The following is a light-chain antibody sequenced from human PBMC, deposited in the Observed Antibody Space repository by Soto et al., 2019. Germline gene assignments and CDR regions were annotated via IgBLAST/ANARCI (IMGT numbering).Light chain of an antibody. CDR1: QTISSW. J-gene: IGKJ2*01. V-gene: IGKV1-5*03. CDR3: QQYNSYTT. CDR2: KAS. Sequence: DIQMTQSPSTLSGSVGDRVTITCRASQTISSWLAWYQQKPGKAPKLLIYKASTLKSGVPLRFSGSGSGTEFTLTISSLQPDDFATYYCQQYNSYTTFGQGTKVDIK.